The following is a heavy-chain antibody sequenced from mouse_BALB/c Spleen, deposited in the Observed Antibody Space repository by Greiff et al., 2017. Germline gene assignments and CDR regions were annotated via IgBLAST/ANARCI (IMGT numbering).Heavy chain of an antibody. V-gene: IGHV5-6-5*01. CDR3: ARRAITHDAMDY. CDR1: GFTFSSYA. J-gene: IGHJ4*01. D-gene: IGHD2-4*01. Sequence: EVHLVESGGGLVKPGGSLKLSCAASGFTFSSYAMSWVRQTPEKRLEGVASISSGGSTYYPASVTGRFTISRDNAKNILDLQMSSLRSEDTALYYCARRAITHDAMDYWGQGTSVTVSS. CDR2: ISSGGST.